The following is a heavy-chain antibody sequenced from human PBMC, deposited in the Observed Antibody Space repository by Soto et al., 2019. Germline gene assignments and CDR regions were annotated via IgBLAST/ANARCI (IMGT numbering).Heavy chain of an antibody. J-gene: IGHJ4*02. D-gene: IGHD4-17*01. CDR1: GYTFTTYG. CDR2: ISAYNGNT. Sequence: QVQLVQSGAEVKKPGASVKVSCKASGYTFTTYGISWVRQAPGQGLEWMGWISAYNGNTNYAQSLQGRVTMTTDTSTSTAFMDLRCLTSDDTAVYYCARVVEATVTADYWGQGTLVAVSS. CDR3: ARVVEATVTADY. V-gene: IGHV1-18*01.